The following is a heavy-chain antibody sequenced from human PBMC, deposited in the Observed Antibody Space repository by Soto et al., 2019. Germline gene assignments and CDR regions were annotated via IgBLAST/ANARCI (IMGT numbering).Heavy chain of an antibody. Sequence: GRSRRLGCAASGFTYSTYTLHWVRQAPGKGLEWVAVVSHDGRNTHYADSVKGRFTISRDSSKNTVSLEMTSLRAEDTAVYYCAKGGRQWLVTSDFNYWGQGALVTVSS. CDR3: AKGGRQWLVTSDFNY. CDR2: VSHDGRNT. J-gene: IGHJ4*02. D-gene: IGHD6-19*01. CDR1: GFTYSTYT. V-gene: IGHV3-30*18.